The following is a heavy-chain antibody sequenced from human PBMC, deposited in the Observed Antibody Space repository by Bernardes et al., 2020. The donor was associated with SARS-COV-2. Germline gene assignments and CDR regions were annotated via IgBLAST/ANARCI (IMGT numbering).Heavy chain of an antibody. V-gene: IGHV4-39*01. J-gene: IGHJ6*01. CDR2: IYSSGSS. Sequence: SETLSLTCTVSGGSISSSNYYWGWIRQPPGKGLEWIGSIYSSGSSYYNPSLQIRVRPSVDTSKNQISLRLSFVTAADTAVYYCAGSSCGIDCYIGGLRSWDYGMDVWGQGTTVTVSS. CDR1: GGSISSSNYY. CDR3: AGSSCGIDCYIGGLRSWDYGMDV. D-gene: IGHD2-21*01.